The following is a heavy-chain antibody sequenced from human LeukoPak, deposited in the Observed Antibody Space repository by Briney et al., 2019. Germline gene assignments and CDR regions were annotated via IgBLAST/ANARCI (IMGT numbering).Heavy chain of an antibody. CDR3: LKVQLERRYYYYYMDV. D-gene: IGHD1-1*01. CDR1: GGSISSSSYY. Sequence: PSETLSLTCTVSGGSISSSSYYWGWIRQPPGKGLEWIGSIYYSGSTYYNPSLKSRVTISVDTSKNQFSLKLSSVTAADTAVYYCLKVQLERRYYYYYMDVWGKGTTVTISS. V-gene: IGHV4-39*07. J-gene: IGHJ6*03. CDR2: IYYSGST.